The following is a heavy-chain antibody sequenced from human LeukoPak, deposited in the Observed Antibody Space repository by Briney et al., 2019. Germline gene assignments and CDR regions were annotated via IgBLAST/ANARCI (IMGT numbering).Heavy chain of an antibody. J-gene: IGHJ3*02. D-gene: IGHD6-13*01. Sequence: PSETLSLTCTVSGGSISSSNYYWGWIRQPPGKGLEWIGSIYYSGSTYYNPSLKSRVTISVDTSKNQFSLKLSSVTAADTAVYYCAKDGDSSTWRPFHIWGQGTMVTVSS. CDR1: GGSISSSNYY. CDR2: IYYSGST. CDR3: AKDGDSSTWRPFHI. V-gene: IGHV4-39*07.